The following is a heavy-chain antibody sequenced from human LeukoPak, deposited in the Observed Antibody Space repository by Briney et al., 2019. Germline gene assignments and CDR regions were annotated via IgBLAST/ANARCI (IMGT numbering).Heavy chain of an antibody. CDR3: ARRTALEQYFDY. CDR2: IRYDGSQK. D-gene: IGHD1/OR15-1a*01. Sequence: GGSLRLSCAASGFTFSSYGMHWVRQAPGKGLEWVAFIRYDGSQKFYADSVKGRFIISRDNSKNTLYLQMNSMRADDTAVYYCARRTALEQYFDYWGQGTLVTVSS. J-gene: IGHJ4*02. V-gene: IGHV3-30*02. CDR1: GFTFSSYG.